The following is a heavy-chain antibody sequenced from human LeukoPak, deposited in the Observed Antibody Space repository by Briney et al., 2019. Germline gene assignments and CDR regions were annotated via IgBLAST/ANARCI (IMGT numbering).Heavy chain of an antibody. Sequence: SETLSLTCTVSGGSISSYYWSWIRQPAGKGLEWIGRIYTSGSTNYNPSLKSRVTMSVDTSKNQFSPKLSSVTAADTAVYYCARDLFRDNWNDVGWFDPWGQGTLVTVSS. J-gene: IGHJ5*02. CDR1: GGSISSYY. CDR2: IYTSGST. V-gene: IGHV4-4*07. CDR3: ARDLFRDNWNDVGWFDP. D-gene: IGHD1-1*01.